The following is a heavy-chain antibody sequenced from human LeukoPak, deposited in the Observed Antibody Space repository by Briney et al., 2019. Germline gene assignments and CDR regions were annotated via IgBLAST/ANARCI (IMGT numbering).Heavy chain of an antibody. Sequence: GGSLRLSCAASGFTFSSYGMHWVRQAPGKGLEWVAFIRYDGSNKYYADSVKGRFTISRDNSKNTLYLQMNSLRAEDTAVYYCAKVAGSGLNVLRFLEWLSYFDYWGQGTLVTVSS. D-gene: IGHD3-3*01. J-gene: IGHJ4*02. CDR1: GFTFSSYG. CDR2: IRYDGSNK. CDR3: AKVAGSGLNVLRFLEWLSYFDY. V-gene: IGHV3-30*02.